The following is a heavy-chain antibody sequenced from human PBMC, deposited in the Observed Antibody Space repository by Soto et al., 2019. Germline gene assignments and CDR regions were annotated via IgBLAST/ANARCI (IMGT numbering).Heavy chain of an antibody. CDR1: CGSLSRGGFS. Sequence: TLSPTCAVSCGSLSRGGFSWSWIRQPPGKGLEWIGYIYHSGSTYYNPSLKSRVTISVDRSKNQFSLKLSSVTAADTAVYYCARVPDRWGQGTLVTVSS. CDR2: IYHSGST. CDR3: ARVPDR. V-gene: IGHV4-30-2*01. D-gene: IGHD2-2*01. J-gene: IGHJ5*02.